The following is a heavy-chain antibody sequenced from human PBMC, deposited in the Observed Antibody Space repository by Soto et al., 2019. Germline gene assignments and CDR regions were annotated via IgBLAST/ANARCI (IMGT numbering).Heavy chain of an antibody. D-gene: IGHD6-6*01. V-gene: IGHV4-59*01. CDR2: IYYSGST. CDR1: GGSISSYY. CDR3: ARVNSSSFVDY. J-gene: IGHJ4*02. Sequence: SETLSLTCTVSGGSISSYYWSWIRQPPGKGLEWIGYIYYSGSTNYNPSLKSRVTISVDTSKNHFSLKLSSVTAADTAVYYCARVNSSSFVDYWGQGTLVTVSS.